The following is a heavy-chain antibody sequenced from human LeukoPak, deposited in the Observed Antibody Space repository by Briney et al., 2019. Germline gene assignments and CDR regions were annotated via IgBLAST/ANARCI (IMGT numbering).Heavy chain of an antibody. CDR3: ARSPDILTGYYYFDY. D-gene: IGHD3-9*01. CDR1: GGTFSSYA. J-gene: IGHJ4*02. CDR2: IIPIFGTA. Sequence: GASVKVSCKASGGTFSSYAISWVRQAPGQGLERMGRIIPIFGTANYAQKFQGRVTITTDESTSTAYMELSSLRSEDTAVYYCARSPDILTGYYYFDYWGQGTLVTVSS. V-gene: IGHV1-69*05.